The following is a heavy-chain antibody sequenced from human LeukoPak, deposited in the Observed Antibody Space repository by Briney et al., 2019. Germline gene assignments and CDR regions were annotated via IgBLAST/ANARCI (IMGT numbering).Heavy chain of an antibody. Sequence: GGSLRLSCAASGFTFSSYSMNWVRQAPGKGLEWVANIKQDGSEKYYVDSVKGRFTISRDNAKNSLYLQMNSLRAEDTAVYYCARRGRDGYYFDYWGQGTLVTVSS. CDR3: ARRGRDGYYFDY. CDR2: IKQDGSEK. D-gene: IGHD5-24*01. CDR1: GFTFSSYS. V-gene: IGHV3-7*01. J-gene: IGHJ4*02.